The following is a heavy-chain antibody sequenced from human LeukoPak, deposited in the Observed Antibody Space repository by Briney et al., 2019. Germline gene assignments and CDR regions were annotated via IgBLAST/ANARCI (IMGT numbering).Heavy chain of an antibody. D-gene: IGHD1-26*01. V-gene: IGHV4-30-4*08. CDR1: GGSISSGDYY. CDR3: ARSRIVGATTFDY. CDR2: IYYSGNT. Sequence: SQTLSLTCTVSGGSISSGDYYWSWIRQPPGKGLEWIEYIYYSGNTYYNPSLKSRVTISVDTSKNRFSLKLSSVTAADTAVYYCARSRIVGATTFDYWGQGTLVTVSS. J-gene: IGHJ4*02.